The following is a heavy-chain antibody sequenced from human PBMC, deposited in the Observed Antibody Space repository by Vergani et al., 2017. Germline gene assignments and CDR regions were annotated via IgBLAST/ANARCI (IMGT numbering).Heavy chain of an antibody. CDR2: ISGSGGST. D-gene: IGHD6-19*01. CDR3: AQDRRAVAGLFDY. V-gene: IGHV3-23*01. CDR1: GFTFSSYA. Sequence: EVQLLESGGGLVQPGGSLRLSCAASGFTFSSYAMSWVRQAPGKGLGWVSAISGSGGSTYYADSVKGRFPISRDNYKNTLYLQMNSLRAEDTAVYYCAQDRRAVAGLFDYWGQGTLVTVSS. J-gene: IGHJ4*02.